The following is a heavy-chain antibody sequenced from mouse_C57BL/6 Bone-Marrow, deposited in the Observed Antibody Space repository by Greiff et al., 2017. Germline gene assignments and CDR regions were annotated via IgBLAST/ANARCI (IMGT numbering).Heavy chain of an antibody. CDR1: GYAFSSSW. CDR2: IYPGDGDT. V-gene: IGHV1-82*01. D-gene: IGHD1-1*01. CDR3: ARGDYGSRFAY. Sequence: QVQLQQSGPELVKPGASVKISCKASGYAFSSSWMNWVKQRPGKGLEWIGRIYPGDGDTNYNGKFKGKATLTADKSSSTAYMQLSSLTSEDSAVYFCARGDYGSRFAYWGQGTLVTVSA. J-gene: IGHJ3*01.